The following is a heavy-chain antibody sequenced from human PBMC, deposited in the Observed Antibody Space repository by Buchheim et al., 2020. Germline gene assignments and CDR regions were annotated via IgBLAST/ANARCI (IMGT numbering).Heavy chain of an antibody. D-gene: IGHD6-13*01. J-gene: IGHJ4*02. CDR2: ISSSSVFI. V-gene: IGHV3-21*01. CDR1: GFTFSDYS. CDR3: VREGRAPIGAASRHFDH. Sequence: EVQVVESGGGLVKPGGSLRLSCAASGFTFSDYSMNWVRQAPGKGLEWVSFISSSSVFINYADSVRGRFTISRDNAKKSLYLQMNSLRVDDTAVYYCVREGRAPIGAASRHFDHWGQGTL.